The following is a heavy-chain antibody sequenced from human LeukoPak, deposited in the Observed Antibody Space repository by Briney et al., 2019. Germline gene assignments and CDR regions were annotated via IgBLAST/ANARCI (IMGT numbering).Heavy chain of an antibody. CDR2: IKQDGSEK. V-gene: IGHV3-7*01. D-gene: IGHD2-2*01. CDR3: ASPYCSSTTCYPRTFHH. Sequence: GVSLRLSCAASGFTFSSNWMSWVRQAPGKGLKWVANIKQDGSEKYYVDSVKGRFTISRDNAKNSLYLQMNSLRAEDTAVYYCASPYCSSTTCYPRTFHHWGQGTLVTVSS. CDR1: GFTFSSNW. J-gene: IGHJ1*01.